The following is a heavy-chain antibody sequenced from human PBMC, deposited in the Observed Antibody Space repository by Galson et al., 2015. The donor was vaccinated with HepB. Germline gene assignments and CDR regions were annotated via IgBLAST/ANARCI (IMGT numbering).Heavy chain of an antibody. D-gene: IGHD3-16*01. CDR3: ASLGY. CDR2: ISVNSSTI. Sequence: SLRLSCAVSGFIFSNYDMNWVRQAPGKGLEWVSCISVNSSTIYYADSVKGRFTISRDNARKSLYLHMNSLRAEDTAVYYCASLGYWGQGALVTVSS. J-gene: IGHJ4*02. V-gene: IGHV3-48*04. CDR1: GFIFSNYD.